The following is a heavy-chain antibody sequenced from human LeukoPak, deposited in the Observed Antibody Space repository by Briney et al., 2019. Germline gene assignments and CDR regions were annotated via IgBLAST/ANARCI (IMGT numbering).Heavy chain of an antibody. J-gene: IGHJ3*02. V-gene: IGHV4-39*01. D-gene: IGHD3-10*01. Sequence: SETLSLTCTVSGGSISSSSYYWGWIRQPPGKGLEWIGSIYYSGSTYYNPSLKSRVTISVDTSKNQFSLKLSSVTAADTAVYYCARVTGDLKAFDIWGQGTMVTISS. CDR3: ARVTGDLKAFDI. CDR1: GGSISSSSYY. CDR2: IYYSGST.